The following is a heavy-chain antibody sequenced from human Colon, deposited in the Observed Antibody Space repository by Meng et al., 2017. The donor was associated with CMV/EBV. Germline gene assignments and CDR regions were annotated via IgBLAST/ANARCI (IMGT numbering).Heavy chain of an antibody. D-gene: IGHD3-10*01. CDR2: IIPVFGAA. V-gene: IGHV1-69*05. CDR1: GGTFSSYA. CDR3: ATYYYGSGPFDY. J-gene: IGHJ4*02. Sequence: SGGTFSSYAVHWVRQAPGRGPEWMGGIIPVFGAATYAQDFQGRLRVTVTTDESTTTAYMELSTLRSEDTAIYYCATYYYGSGPFDYWGQGTLVTVSS.